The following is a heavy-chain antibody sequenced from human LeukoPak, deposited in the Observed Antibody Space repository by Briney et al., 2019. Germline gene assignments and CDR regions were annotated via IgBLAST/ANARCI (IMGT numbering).Heavy chain of an antibody. D-gene: IGHD3-22*01. CDR3: ASVSYYYDSSGYYPHYFDY. V-gene: IGHV3-7*01. Sequence: GGSLRLSCAASGFTFRNYWMSWVRQAPGKGLEWVASIKEDGSEKYYVDSVKGRFTISRDNAKSSLYLQMNSLRAEDAAVFYCASVSYYYDSSGYYPHYFDYWGQGTLVTVSS. CDR2: IKEDGSEK. J-gene: IGHJ4*02. CDR1: GFTFRNYW.